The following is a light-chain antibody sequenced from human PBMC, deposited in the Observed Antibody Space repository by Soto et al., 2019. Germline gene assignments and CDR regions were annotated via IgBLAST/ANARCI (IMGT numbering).Light chain of an antibody. CDR2: AAS. CDR1: QDISNY. CDR3: QKYNSAPPWT. Sequence: DIQMTQSPSSLSASVGDRVTITCRATQDISNYLAWHQQKPGKVPNLLIYAASTLQSGVPSRFSGSGSGTDFTLTTSSLQPEDVATYYCQKYNSAPPWTFGQGTKVEI. V-gene: IGKV1-27*01. J-gene: IGKJ1*01.